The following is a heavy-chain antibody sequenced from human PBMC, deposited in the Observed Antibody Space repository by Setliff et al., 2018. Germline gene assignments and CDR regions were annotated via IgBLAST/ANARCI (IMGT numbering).Heavy chain of an antibody. CDR3: ARARESLEWSTPPYGMDV. CDR2: INPNSGGT. V-gene: IGHV1-2*06. CDR1: GYTFTGYY. Sequence: ASVKVSCKASGYTFTGYYMHWVRQAPGQGLEWMGRINPNSGGTNYAQKFQGRVTMTRDTSISTAYMELSRLRSDDTAVYYCARARESLEWSTPPYGMDVWGQGTTVTVSS. D-gene: IGHD3-3*01. J-gene: IGHJ6*02.